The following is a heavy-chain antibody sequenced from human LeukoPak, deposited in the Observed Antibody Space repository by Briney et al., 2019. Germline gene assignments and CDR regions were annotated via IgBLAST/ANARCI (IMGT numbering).Heavy chain of an antibody. CDR1: GFTFSNYA. J-gene: IGHJ3*02. CDR3: ARDSSGWSDAFDI. D-gene: IGHD6-19*01. Sequence: QTGGSLRLSCVASGFTFSNYAMSWIRQAPGKGLEWVSVIYSGGSTYYADSVKGRFTISRDNSKNTLYLQMNSLRAEDTAVYYCARDSSGWSDAFDIWGQGTMVTVSS. V-gene: IGHV3-53*01. CDR2: IYSGGST.